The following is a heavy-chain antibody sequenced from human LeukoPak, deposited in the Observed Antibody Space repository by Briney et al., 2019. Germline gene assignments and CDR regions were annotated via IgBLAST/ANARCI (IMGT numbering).Heavy chain of an antibody. CDR1: GGSISSYY. Sequence: SETLSLTCTVSGGSISSYYWSWIRQPPGKGLEWIGYIYYSGSTNYNPSLKSRVTISVDTSKNQFSLKLSSVTAADTAVYYCARDGSYSSSCYFNGLDYWGQGTLVAVSS. CDR2: IYYSGST. V-gene: IGHV4-59*01. J-gene: IGHJ4*02. D-gene: IGHD6-13*01. CDR3: ARDGSYSSSCYFNGLDY.